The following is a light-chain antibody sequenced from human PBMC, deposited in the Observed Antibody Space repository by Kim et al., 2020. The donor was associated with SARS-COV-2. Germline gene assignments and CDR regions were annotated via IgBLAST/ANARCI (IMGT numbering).Light chain of an antibody. CDR3: AAWDDSLKGSV. J-gene: IGLJ3*02. V-gene: IGLV1-44*01. Sequence: GERMIICCSGSISNNGRYVVNWYPQHPGTSPKLLMYSNNYRPSGGPDRFSGSKSGTSASLAISGLQSEDEADYYCAAWDDSLKGSVFGGVTQLTVL. CDR2: SNN. CDR1: ISNNGRYV.